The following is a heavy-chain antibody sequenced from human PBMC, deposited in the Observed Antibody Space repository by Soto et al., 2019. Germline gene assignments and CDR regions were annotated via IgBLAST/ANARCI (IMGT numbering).Heavy chain of an antibody. J-gene: IGHJ4*02. CDR2: INPNSGGT. CDR1: GYTFTGYY. D-gene: IGHD6-13*01. CDR3: ARGRGSSWYEDYFDY. V-gene: IGHV1-2*02. Sequence: ASVKVSCKASGYTFTGYYMHWVRQAPGQGLEWMGWINPNSGGTNYAQKFQGRVTMTRDTSISTAYMELSRLRSDDTAVYYCARGRGSSWYEDYFDYWGQGTLVTVSS.